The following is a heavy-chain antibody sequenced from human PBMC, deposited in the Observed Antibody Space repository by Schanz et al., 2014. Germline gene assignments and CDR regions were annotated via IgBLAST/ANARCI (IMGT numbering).Heavy chain of an antibody. V-gene: IGHV1-3*04. J-gene: IGHJ4*02. CDR1: DYSFFSSL. CDR3: ARGIAGYGANNYFDY. Sequence: QVHLLQSGAEVKRPGASVRVSGKAPDYSFFSSLMPGGRQPPGQRLEWMGWINTGSGDTKYSQNFQGRVTITRDTSASTAYMELSSLRSEDTAVYSCARGIAGYGANNYFDYWGQGTLVTVSS. D-gene: IGHD4-17*01. CDR2: INTGSGDT.